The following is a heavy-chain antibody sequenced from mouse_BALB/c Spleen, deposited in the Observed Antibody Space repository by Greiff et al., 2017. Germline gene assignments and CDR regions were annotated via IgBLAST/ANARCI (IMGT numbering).Heavy chain of an antibody. Sequence: VQLQQSGAELVKPGASVKLSCTASGFNIKDTYMHWVKQRPEQGLEWIGRIDPANGNTKYDPKFQGKATITADTSSNTAYLQLSSLTSEDTAVYYCALHHYYGSDYWGQGTTLTVSS. V-gene: IGHV14-3*02. J-gene: IGHJ2*01. CDR1: GFNIKDTY. CDR2: IDPANGNT. CDR3: ALHHYYGSDY. D-gene: IGHD1-2*01.